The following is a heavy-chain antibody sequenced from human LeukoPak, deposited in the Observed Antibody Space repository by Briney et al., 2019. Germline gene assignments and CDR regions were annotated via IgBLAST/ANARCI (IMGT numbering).Heavy chain of an antibody. CDR1: GLSFSTYA. V-gene: IGHV3-23*01. D-gene: IGHD3-10*01. CDR3: ASGTYRLGDY. Sequence: GGSLRLSCAASGLSFSTYAMSWVRQAPGKALEWVAGISGSGVDTHYAGSVNGRFRISRDNSANTLYLQMNSLREEDTALYYCASGTYRLGDYWGQGTQVAVSP. CDR2: ISGSGVDT. J-gene: IGHJ4*02.